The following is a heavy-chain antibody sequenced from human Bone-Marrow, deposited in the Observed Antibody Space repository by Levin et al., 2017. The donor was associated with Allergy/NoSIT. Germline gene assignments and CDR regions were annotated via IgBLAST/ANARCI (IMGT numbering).Heavy chain of an antibody. CDR2: INPSTAYT. J-gene: IGHJ6*02. CDR3: ARVKYDMLPSGSISAARQYYYYGMDV. Sequence: GESLKISCKASGYTFTTYYMHWVRQAPGQGLEWVGLINPSTAYTTYAQKFQGRVTVTSDTSTSTVYMELSSLRSEDTAVYYCARVKYDMLPSGSISAARQYYYYGMDVWGQGTTVTVSS. V-gene: IGHV1-46*01. CDR1: GYTFTTYY. D-gene: IGHD2-15*01.